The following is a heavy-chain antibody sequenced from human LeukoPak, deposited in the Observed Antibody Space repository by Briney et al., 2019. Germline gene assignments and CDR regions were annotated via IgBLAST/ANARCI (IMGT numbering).Heavy chain of an antibody. Sequence: GGSLRLSCAASGFTFSSYSMNWVRQAPGKGLEWVSSISSSSSYIYYADSVKGRFTISRDNAKNSLYLQMNSLRAADTAVYYCAREGDYNWNPGRGVSFDYWGQGTLVTVSS. CDR2: ISSSSSYI. CDR3: AREGDYNWNPGRGVSFDY. D-gene: IGHD1-20*01. J-gene: IGHJ4*02. CDR1: GFTFSSYS. V-gene: IGHV3-21*01.